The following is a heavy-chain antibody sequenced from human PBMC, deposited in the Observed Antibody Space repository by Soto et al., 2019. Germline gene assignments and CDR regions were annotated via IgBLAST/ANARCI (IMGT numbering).Heavy chain of an antibody. CDR3: AKGVGAHYYDYAMDV. CDR1: RFTFNNYN. J-gene: IGHJ6*02. Sequence: QVQLVESGGGVVQPGRSLRLSCAASRFTFNNYNMHWVRQAPGKGLEWVAVISYDGSNKYYADSVKGRFTISRDNSKNTLELQRNSLRAEDAAIYYGAKGVGAHYYDYAMDVWGQGTTVTVSS. V-gene: IGHV3-30*18. D-gene: IGHD1-26*01. CDR2: ISYDGSNK.